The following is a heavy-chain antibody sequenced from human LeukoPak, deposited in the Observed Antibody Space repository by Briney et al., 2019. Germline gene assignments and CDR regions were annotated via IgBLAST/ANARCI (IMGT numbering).Heavy chain of an antibody. Sequence: KPSETLSLTCTVSGGSISSYYWSWIRQPPGKGLEWIGYIYYSGSTNYNPSLKSRVTISVDTSKNLVSLKLSSVTAADTAVYYCAREGGGSSWYAYWGQGTLVTVSS. CDR3: AREGGGSSWYAY. V-gene: IGHV4-59*01. CDR1: GGSISSYY. D-gene: IGHD6-13*01. CDR2: IYYSGST. J-gene: IGHJ4*02.